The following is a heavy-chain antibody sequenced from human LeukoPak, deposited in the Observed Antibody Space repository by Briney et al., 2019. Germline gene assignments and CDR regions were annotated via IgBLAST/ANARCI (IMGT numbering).Heavy chain of an antibody. Sequence: QPGGSLRLSCEASGLTFSSYWMSWVRQAPGKGLERVATIKPDGSEKYYVDSVKGRFSISRDNAKNSLYLQMNSLRADDTAVYYCARDPGGVVYFDYWGQGTLVTVSS. J-gene: IGHJ4*02. CDR2: IKPDGSEK. D-gene: IGHD2-8*01. CDR1: GLTFSSYW. V-gene: IGHV3-7*01. CDR3: ARDPGGVVYFDY.